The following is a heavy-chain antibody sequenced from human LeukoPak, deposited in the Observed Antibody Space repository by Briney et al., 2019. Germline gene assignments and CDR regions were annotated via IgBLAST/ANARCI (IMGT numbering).Heavy chain of an antibody. Sequence: SETLSLTCSVSGGSISTHYWSWIRQPPGKGLEWIGEINHSGSTNYNPSLKSRVTISVDTSKNQFSLKLSSVTAADTAVYYCARDHGGWGQGTLVTVSS. V-gene: IGHV4-34*01. D-gene: IGHD5-24*01. CDR3: ARDHGG. CDR2: INHSGST. J-gene: IGHJ4*02. CDR1: GGSISTHY.